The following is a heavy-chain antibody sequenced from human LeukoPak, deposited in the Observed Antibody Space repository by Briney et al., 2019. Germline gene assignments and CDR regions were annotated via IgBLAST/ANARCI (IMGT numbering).Heavy chain of an antibody. D-gene: IGHD3-10*01. CDR1: GFTFTNAW. J-gene: IGHJ4*02. Sequence: PGGSLRLSCAASGFTFTNAWMTWVRQAPGKGLDWAGRLKSKTHDETTDYAAPVKGRFTISRDDSKNTVYLQMNSPKTEDTAVYYCTIGAYYYGSDSYRGYYFDYWGQGTLVTVSS. CDR2: LKSKTHDETT. CDR3: TIGAYYYGSDSYRGYYFDY. V-gene: IGHV3-15*01.